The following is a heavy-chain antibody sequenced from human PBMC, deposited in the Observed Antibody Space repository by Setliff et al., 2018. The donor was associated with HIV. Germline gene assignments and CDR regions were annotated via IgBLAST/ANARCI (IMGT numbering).Heavy chain of an antibody. CDR3: ASLSGYSGGAFDV. CDR1: GYSFSTYW. J-gene: IGHJ3*01. V-gene: IGHV5-51*01. D-gene: IGHD3-22*01. CDR2: MYPATSTT. Sequence: GESLKISCQGCGYSFSTYWIGWVRQMPGKGLEWMGIMYPATSTTKYSPSFQGQVTISAAKSISTTYLPWSSLKASDTAMYYFASLSGYSGGAFDVWGQGTMVTVSS.